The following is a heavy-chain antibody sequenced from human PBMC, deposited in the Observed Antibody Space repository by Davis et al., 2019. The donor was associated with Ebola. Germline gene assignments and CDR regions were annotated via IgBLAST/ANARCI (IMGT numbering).Heavy chain of an antibody. CDR3: ARASGARYFDL. J-gene: IGHJ2*01. D-gene: IGHD1-26*01. CDR1: GFTFSDYY. V-gene: IGHV3-11*01. Sequence: GESLKISCAASGFTFSDYYMSWIRQAPGKGLEWVSYISGNGHTIYYEDSVKGRFTISRDNAKNSLYLQMNSLRAEDTAVYYCARASGARYFDLWGRGTLVTVSS. CDR2: ISGNGHTI.